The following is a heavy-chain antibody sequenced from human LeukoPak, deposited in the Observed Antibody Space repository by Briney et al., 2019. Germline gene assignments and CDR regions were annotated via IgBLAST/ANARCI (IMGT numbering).Heavy chain of an antibody. CDR2: ISSSGSTI. V-gene: IGHV3-48*03. CDR1: GFTFSSYE. D-gene: IGHD1-14*01. Sequence: GGSLRLSCAASGFTFSSYEMNWVRQAPGKGLEWVSYISSSGSTIYYADSVKGRFTISRDNSKNTLYLQMNTLRAEDTAVYYCAKPARTDAFDIWGQGTMVTVSS. CDR3: AKPARTDAFDI. J-gene: IGHJ3*02.